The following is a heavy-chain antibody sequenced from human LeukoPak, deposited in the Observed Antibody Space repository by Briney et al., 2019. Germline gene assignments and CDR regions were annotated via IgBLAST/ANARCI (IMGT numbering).Heavy chain of an antibody. CDR3: AKDPHPWVGPEYYFDY. D-gene: IGHD2-2*01. Sequence: GGSLRLSCAASGFTFSSYGMHWVRQAPGKGLEWVAFIRYDGSNKYYADSVKGRFTISRDNSKNTLYLQMNSLRAEDTAVYYCAKDPHPWVGPEYYFDYWGQGTLVTVSS. CDR2: IRYDGSNK. J-gene: IGHJ4*02. CDR1: GFTFSSYG. V-gene: IGHV3-30*02.